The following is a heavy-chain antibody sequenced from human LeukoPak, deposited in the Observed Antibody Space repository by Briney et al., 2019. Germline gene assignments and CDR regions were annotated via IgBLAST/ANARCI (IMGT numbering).Heavy chain of an antibody. CDR1: GYTLTELS. CDR3: ATRVVLAAPQKYYYYYMDV. Sequence: ASVKVSCKVSGYTLTELSMHWVRQAPGKGLEWMGGFDPEDGETIYAQKFQGRVTMTEDTSTDTAYMELSSLRSEDTAVYYCATRVVLAAPQKYYYYYMDVWGKGTTVTVSS. D-gene: IGHD2-2*01. V-gene: IGHV1-24*01. J-gene: IGHJ6*03. CDR2: FDPEDGET.